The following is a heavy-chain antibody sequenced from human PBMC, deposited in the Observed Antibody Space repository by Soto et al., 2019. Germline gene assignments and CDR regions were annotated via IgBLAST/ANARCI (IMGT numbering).Heavy chain of an antibody. V-gene: IGHV1-69*04. J-gene: IGHJ4*02. CDR3: GRDRYAYGSGSTIDN. D-gene: IGHD3-10*01. Sequence: QVQLVQSGAEVMKPGSSVKVSCMPSGGAFSTYPLSWVRQAPGQGLEWMGRIVPVLGVPNYAQRFQGRVTMTADKDTNTAYLELSSLRFEDTAVYYCGRDRYAYGSGSTIDNWCQGTLVTVSS. CDR2: IVPVLGVP. CDR1: GGAFSTYP.